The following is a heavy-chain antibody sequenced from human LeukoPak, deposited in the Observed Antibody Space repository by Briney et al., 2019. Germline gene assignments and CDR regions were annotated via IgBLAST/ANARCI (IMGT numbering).Heavy chain of an antibody. CDR3: ARGARGKLELRV. Sequence: SETLTLTCAVYGGSFSGYYWSWIRQPPGKGLEWIGDVNHSGSTNYNPSLKSRVTISVDTSKNQFSLKLSSVTAADTAVYHCARGARGKLELRVWGQGTLVTVSS. J-gene: IGHJ4*02. CDR2: VNHSGST. D-gene: IGHD1-7*01. V-gene: IGHV4-34*01. CDR1: GGSFSGYY.